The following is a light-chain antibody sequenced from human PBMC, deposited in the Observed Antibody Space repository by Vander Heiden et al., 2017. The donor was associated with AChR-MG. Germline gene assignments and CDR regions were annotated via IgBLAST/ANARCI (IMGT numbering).Light chain of an antibody. J-gene: IGLJ2*01. Sequence: QSVLTQPPSASGTPGQRVTISCSGSSAKIGSNTVNWYQQLPGTAPKHLIYSNNQRPSGVPDRFSGSKSGTSASLAISGLQSEDEADYYCAAWDDSLNAVVFGGGTKLTVL. CDR3: AAWDDSLNAVV. CDR1: SAKIGSNT. V-gene: IGLV1-44*01. CDR2: SNN.